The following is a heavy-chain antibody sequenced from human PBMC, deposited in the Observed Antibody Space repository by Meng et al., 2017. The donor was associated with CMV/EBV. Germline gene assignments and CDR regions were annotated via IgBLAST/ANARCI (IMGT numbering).Heavy chain of an antibody. V-gene: IGHV1-69*10. Sequence: SVKVSCKASGGTFSSYAISWVRQAPGQGREWMGGIIPILGIANYAQKFQGRVTITADKSTSTAYMELSSLRSEDTAVYYCARASRQLELEGNNWFDPWGQGTLVTVSS. CDR3: ARASRQLELEGNNWFDP. CDR1: GGTFSSYA. J-gene: IGHJ5*02. CDR2: IIPILGIA. D-gene: IGHD1-7*01.